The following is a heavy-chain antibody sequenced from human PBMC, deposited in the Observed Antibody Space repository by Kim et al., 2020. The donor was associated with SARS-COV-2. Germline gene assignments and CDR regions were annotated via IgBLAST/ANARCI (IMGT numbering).Heavy chain of an antibody. Sequence: ASVKVSCKASGYTFTNYWIHWVRQAPGQGLEWMGIINPNGGATKTAQKFRGRLTMTRDTSTSTIYMELSSLTSEDTALYYCARDDRRYNSGWYLYLDYWGQGTLVTVSS. CDR2: INPNGGAT. D-gene: IGHD6-19*01. J-gene: IGHJ4*02. V-gene: IGHV1-46*01. CDR3: ARDDRRYNSGWYLYLDY. CDR1: GYTFTNYW.